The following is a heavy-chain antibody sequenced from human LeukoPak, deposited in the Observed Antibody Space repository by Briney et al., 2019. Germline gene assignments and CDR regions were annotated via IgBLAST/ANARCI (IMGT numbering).Heavy chain of an antibody. CDR1: GYTFTSYG. Sequence: ASVKVSCKASGYTFTSYGISWVRQAPGQGLEWMGWISAYNGNTNYAQKLQGRVTMTTDTSTSTAYMELRSLRSDDTAVYYCARGHCSGGSCYYYYGMDVWGQGTTVTVSS. CDR3: ARGHCSGGSCYYYYGMDV. D-gene: IGHD2-15*01. V-gene: IGHV1-18*01. J-gene: IGHJ6*02. CDR2: ISAYNGNT.